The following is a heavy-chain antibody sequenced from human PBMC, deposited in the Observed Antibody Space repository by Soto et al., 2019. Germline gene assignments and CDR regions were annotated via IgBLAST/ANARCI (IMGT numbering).Heavy chain of an antibody. CDR3: ARGGGSYEIYYGMDV. CDR2: IKQDGSEK. Sequence: GGSLRLSCAASGFTFSSYWMSWVRQAPGKGLEWVANIKQDGSEKYYVDSVKGRFTISRDNAKNSLYLQMNSLRAEDTAVYYCARGGGSYEIYYGMDVWGQGTTVTVSS. CDR1: GFTFSSYW. D-gene: IGHD1-26*01. J-gene: IGHJ6*02. V-gene: IGHV3-7*01.